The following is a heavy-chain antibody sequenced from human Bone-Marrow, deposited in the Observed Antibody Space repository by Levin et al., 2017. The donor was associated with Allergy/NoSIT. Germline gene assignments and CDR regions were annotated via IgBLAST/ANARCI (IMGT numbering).Heavy chain of an antibody. CDR1: GFAFNTYP. V-gene: IGHV3-74*01. Sequence: GASVKVSCAASGFAFNTYPMHWVRQGPGKGLVWVSRVGGDGTGTVYADSVKGRFTISRDDAKNTLYLQMNSLRVEDTSVYYCARGVHYGLDVWGQGTTVTVSS. CDR3: ARGVHYGLDV. CDR2: VGGDGTGT. J-gene: IGHJ6*02.